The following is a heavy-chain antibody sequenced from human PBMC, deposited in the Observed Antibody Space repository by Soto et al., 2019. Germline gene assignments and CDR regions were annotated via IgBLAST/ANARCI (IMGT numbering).Heavy chain of an antibody. J-gene: IGHJ5*02. CDR3: ARHGFFYGAVIDP. CDR2: VYYSGST. CDR1: GDSISGGRYY. V-gene: IGHV4-39*01. D-gene: IGHD3-3*01. Sequence: QLQVQESGPGLVKPSETLSLTCTVSGDSISGGRYYWGWIRQPPGKGLEWIGSVYYSGSTYYNLSLESRFIISVDTSQNQFSLRLSSVTAADTAVYYCARHGFFYGAVIDPWGQGTLVTVSS.